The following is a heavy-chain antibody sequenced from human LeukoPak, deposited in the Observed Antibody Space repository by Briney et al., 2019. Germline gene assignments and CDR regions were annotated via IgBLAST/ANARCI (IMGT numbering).Heavy chain of an antibody. Sequence: SETLSLTCTVSGVSSSSSCWSWIRQPPGKGLEWIGYIFYTGDSNHNPSFKSRVSISLDTSKDQISLKLSSVTAADTAVYYCARHRFASPLDSWGQGTLVTVSS. J-gene: IGHJ4*02. V-gene: IGHV4-59*08. D-gene: IGHD2-21*01. CDR1: GVSSSSSC. CDR2: IFYTGDS. CDR3: ARHRFASPLDS.